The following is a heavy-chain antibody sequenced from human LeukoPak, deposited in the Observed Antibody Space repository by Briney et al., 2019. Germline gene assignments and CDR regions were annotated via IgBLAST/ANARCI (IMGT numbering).Heavy chain of an antibody. CDR1: GYTFTSYY. J-gene: IGHJ4*02. Sequence: ASVKVSFKASGYTFTSYYMHWVRQAPGQGLEWMGIINPSGGSTSYAQKFQGRVTMTRDTSTSTVYMELSSLRSEDTAVYYCARDFSRLEMATTPPGFDYWGQGTLVTVSS. CDR3: ARDFSRLEMATTPPGFDY. D-gene: IGHD5-24*01. V-gene: IGHV1-46*01. CDR2: INPSGGST.